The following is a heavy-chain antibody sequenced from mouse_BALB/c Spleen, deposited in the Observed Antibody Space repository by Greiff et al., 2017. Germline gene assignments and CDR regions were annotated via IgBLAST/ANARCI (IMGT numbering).Heavy chain of an antibody. V-gene: IGHV3-2*02. D-gene: IGHD2-1*01. Sequence: DVHLVESGPGLVKPSQSLSLTCTVTGYSITSDYAWNWIRQFPGNKLEWMGYISYSGSTSYNPSLKSRISITRDTSKNQFFLQLNSVTTEDTATYYCAYGNYLFAYWGQGTLVTVSA. CDR3: AYGNYLFAY. CDR2: ISYSGST. CDR1: GYSITSDYA. J-gene: IGHJ3*01.